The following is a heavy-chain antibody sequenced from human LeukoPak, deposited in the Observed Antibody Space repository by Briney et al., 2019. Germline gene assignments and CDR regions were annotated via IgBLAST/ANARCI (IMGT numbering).Heavy chain of an antibody. CDR3: ARGITGFDP. CDR2: IYSDGRT. Sequence: PGGSLRLSCAASGFTVSNKYMTWVRQAPGKGLEWVSLIYSDGRTYYADSVKGRFTISRDNAKNSLYLQMNSLRAEDTAVYYCARGITGFDPWGQGNLVTVSS. V-gene: IGHV3-53*03. D-gene: IGHD2-8*02. CDR1: GFTVSNKY. J-gene: IGHJ5*02.